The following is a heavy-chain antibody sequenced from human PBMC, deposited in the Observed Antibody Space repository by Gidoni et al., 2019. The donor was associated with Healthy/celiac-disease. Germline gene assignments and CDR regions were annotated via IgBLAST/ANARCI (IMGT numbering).Heavy chain of an antibody. D-gene: IGHD1-26*01. V-gene: IGHV4-34*01. CDR2: INHSGST. J-gene: IGHJ5*02. CDR1: GGSFSGYY. CDR3: ASPPRYFPRGATAIVGATSGWFDP. Sequence: QVQLQQWGAGLLKPSETLSLTCAVYGGSFSGYYWSWIRQPPGKGLEWIGEINHSGSTNYNPSLKSRVTISVDTSKNQFSLKLSSVTAADTAVYYCASPPRYFPRGATAIVGATSGWFDPWGQGTLVTVSS.